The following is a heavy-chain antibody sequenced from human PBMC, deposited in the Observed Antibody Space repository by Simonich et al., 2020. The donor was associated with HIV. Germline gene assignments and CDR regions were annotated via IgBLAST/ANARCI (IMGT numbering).Heavy chain of an antibody. V-gene: IGHV7-4-1*02. Sequence: QVQLVQSGSELKKPGASVKVSCKASGYSFTNYAMHWVLQAPGQGHDWMGWINTNTGNPTYAQAVTGRFVFSLDTSVSTAYLRISGLKAEDTAVYYCATGAPWGIDDWGQGTLVTVSS. CDR2: INTNTGNP. J-gene: IGHJ4*02. CDR1: GYSFTNYA. CDR3: ATGAPWGIDD. D-gene: IGHD7-27*01.